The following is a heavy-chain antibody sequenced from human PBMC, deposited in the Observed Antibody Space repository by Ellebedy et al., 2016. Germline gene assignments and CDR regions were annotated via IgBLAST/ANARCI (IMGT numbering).Heavy chain of an antibody. Sequence: GSLRLSXAVHGGSFSGYYWSWIRQPPGKGLEWIGEINHSGSTNYNPSLKSRVTISVGTSKNQFSLKLSSVTAADTAVYYCARDMVLLWFGELPSYYYYYGMDVWGQGTTVTVSS. J-gene: IGHJ6*02. CDR1: GGSFSGYY. V-gene: IGHV4-34*01. CDR3: ARDMVLLWFGELPSYYYYYGMDV. D-gene: IGHD3-10*01. CDR2: INHSGST.